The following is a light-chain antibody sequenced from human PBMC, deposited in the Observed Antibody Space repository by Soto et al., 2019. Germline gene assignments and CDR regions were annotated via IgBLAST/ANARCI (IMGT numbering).Light chain of an antibody. Sequence: ERVMTQSPGTLSVSPGERATLSCRASQSVSSYLAWYQQKPGQAPRLLIYDASSRATGLPDRFSGSGSGTDFTLTISRLEPEDFAVYYCQQYGSSPRTFGQGTKV. V-gene: IGKV3-20*01. CDR3: QQYGSSPRT. J-gene: IGKJ1*01. CDR1: QSVSSY. CDR2: DAS.